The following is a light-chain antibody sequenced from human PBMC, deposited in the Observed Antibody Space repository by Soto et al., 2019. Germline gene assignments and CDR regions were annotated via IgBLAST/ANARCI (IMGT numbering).Light chain of an antibody. CDR3: SSFASGNTLV. Sequence: QSVLTQPASVSGSPGQSITISCTGTSSDVENYNLVSWYQQHPGKAPMLMIYEGSKRPSGISNRFSGSKSGNTASLTISGLQAEDEADFYCSSFASGNTLVFGGGTKLTVL. CDR1: SSDVENYNL. J-gene: IGLJ2*01. CDR2: EGS. V-gene: IGLV2-23*01.